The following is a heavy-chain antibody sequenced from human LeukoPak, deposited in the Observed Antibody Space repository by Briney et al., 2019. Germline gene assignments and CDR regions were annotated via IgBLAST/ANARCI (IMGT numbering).Heavy chain of an antibody. D-gene: IGHD1-26*01. V-gene: IGHV4-59*11. CDR2: IYYSGST. Sequence: SETLSLTCTVSGGSISSHYWSWIRQPPGKGLEWIGYIYYSGSTNYNPSLKSRVTISVDTSKNQFSLKLSSVTAADTAVYYCARARGALGYYFDYWGQGTLVTVSS. J-gene: IGHJ4*02. CDR3: ARARGALGYYFDY. CDR1: GGSISSHY.